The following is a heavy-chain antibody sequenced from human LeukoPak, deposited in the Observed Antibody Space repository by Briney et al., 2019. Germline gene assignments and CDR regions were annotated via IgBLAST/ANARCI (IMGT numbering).Heavy chain of an antibody. CDR2: ISSSSSTI. Sequence: PGGSLRLSCAASGFTFSSYNMNWVRQAPGKGLEWLSYISSSSSTIYYADSVKGRFTISRDNAKNSLYLQMNGLRADETAVYYCARDFLEDSYWGQGSLVTVSS. J-gene: IGHJ4*02. V-gene: IGHV3-48*01. D-gene: IGHD1-1*01. CDR3: ARDFLEDSY. CDR1: GFTFSSYN.